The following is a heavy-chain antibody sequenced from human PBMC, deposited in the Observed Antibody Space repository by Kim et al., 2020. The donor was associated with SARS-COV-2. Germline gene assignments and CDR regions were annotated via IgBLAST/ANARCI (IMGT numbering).Heavy chain of an antibody. J-gene: IGHJ4*02. D-gene: IGHD3-10*01. CDR2: INPSDGGP. Sequence: ASVKVSCKASGYTFTRYYIHWVRQAPGQAPECMGIINPSDGGPSYTQRFQGRLTITRDTSTSTVYIELTSQSSDDTAVYYCASDHSGGSYFDYWGQGTLVTVSS. V-gene: IGHV1-46*01. CDR1: GYTFTRYY. CDR3: ASDHSGGSYFDY.